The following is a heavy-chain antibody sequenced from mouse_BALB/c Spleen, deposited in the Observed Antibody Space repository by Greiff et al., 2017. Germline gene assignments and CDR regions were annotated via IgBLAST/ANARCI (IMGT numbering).Heavy chain of an antibody. J-gene: IGHJ3*01. V-gene: IGHV1S29*02. CDR3: AREGDGYADWFAY. Sequence: VQLQQSGPELVKPGASVKISCKASGYTFTDYNMHWVKQSHGKSLEWIGYIYPYNGGTGYNQKFKSKATLTVDNSSSTAYVELRSLTSEDSAVYDCAREGDGYADWFAYWGQGTLVSVSA. CDR1: GYTFTDYN. CDR2: IYPYNGGT. D-gene: IGHD2-2*01.